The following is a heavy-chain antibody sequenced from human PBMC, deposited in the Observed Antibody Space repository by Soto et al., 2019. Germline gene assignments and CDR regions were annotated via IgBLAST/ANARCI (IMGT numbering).Heavy chain of an antibody. CDR2: IYTSGST. J-gene: IGHJ5*01. D-gene: IGHD3-3*01. CDR1: GGSISGYY. CDR3: ARDRYYDFWSSYSQTYNWFDS. V-gene: IGHV4-4*07. Sequence: SETLSLTCTVSGGSISGYYWSWIRQPAGKGLEWIGRIYTSGSTNYNPSLKSRVTMSVDTSKNQFSLKLSSVTAADTAVYYCARDRYYDFWSSYSQTYNWFDSWGQGTLVTVSS.